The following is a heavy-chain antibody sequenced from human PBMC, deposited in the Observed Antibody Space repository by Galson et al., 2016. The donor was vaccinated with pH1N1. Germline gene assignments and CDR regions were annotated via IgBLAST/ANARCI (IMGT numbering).Heavy chain of an antibody. Sequence: CAISGDSVSRNSAAWNWIRPSPSRGLEGLGRTYYRSQWYNDYAVSVKSRITINPDTSKNQFSLQLNTVTPEDTAVYYCARASLGDYVGNFEYWGQGTLVTVSS. D-gene: IGHD4-17*01. CDR2: TYYRSQWYN. V-gene: IGHV6-1*01. CDR1: GDSVSRNSAA. CDR3: ARASLGDYVGNFEY. J-gene: IGHJ4*02.